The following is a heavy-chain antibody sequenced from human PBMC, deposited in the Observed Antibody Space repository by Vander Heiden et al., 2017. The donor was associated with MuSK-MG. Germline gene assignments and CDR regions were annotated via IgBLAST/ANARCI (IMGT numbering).Heavy chain of an antibody. CDR2: ISGDGGRT. Sequence: EMQLLESGGDLAQPGGSLRLSCVASGFPFNNYAMGWVRQAPGKGLQWVSDISGDGGRTDYADSVKGRFTISRDNSKNTLFLQMNNLRAEDTAVYYCSKDWGSEMGVHHYWGQGTLVTVSS. J-gene: IGHJ4*02. D-gene: IGHD1-26*01. V-gene: IGHV3-23*01. CDR1: GFPFNNYA. CDR3: SKDWGSEMGVHHY.